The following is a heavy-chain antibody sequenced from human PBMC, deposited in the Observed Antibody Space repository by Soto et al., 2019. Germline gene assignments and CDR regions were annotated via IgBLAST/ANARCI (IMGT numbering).Heavy chain of an antibody. CDR3: ARDRLRLGELSLIGYFDY. Sequence: GGSLRLSCAASGFNFDDYAMHWVRQAPGKGLEWVSGISWSSVTFDYADSVKGRFTISRDNSKNTLFLQMSSLRVEDTAVYYCARDRLRLGELSLIGYFDYWGQGTLVTVSS. V-gene: IGHV3-9*01. CDR1: GFNFDDYA. CDR2: ISWSSVTF. D-gene: IGHD3-16*02. J-gene: IGHJ4*02.